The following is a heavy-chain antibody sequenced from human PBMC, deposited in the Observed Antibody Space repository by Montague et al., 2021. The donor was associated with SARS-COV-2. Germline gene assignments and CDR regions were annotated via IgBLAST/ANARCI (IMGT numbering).Heavy chain of an antibody. V-gene: IGHV3-21*01. D-gene: IGHD3-22*01. Sequence: SLRLSCAASGFTFSSYSMNWVRQAPGKGLEWVSSISSSSSYIYYXDSVKGRFTISRDNAKNSLYLQMNSLRAEDTAVYYCARDPRAAWYYYDSSGYPRGDYWGQGTLVTVSS. CDR1: GFTFSSYS. CDR3: ARDPRAAWYYYDSSGYPRGDY. CDR2: ISSSSSYI. J-gene: IGHJ4*02.